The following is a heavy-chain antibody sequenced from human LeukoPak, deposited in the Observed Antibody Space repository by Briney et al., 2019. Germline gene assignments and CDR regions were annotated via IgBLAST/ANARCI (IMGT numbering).Heavy chain of an antibody. Sequence: GGSLRLSCAASGFTFSSYEMNWVRQAPGKGLEWVSYISSSGSTIYYADSVKGRFTISRGNAKNSLYLQMNGLRAEDTAVYYCAKEGSWFGESYYFDYWGQGTLVTVSS. CDR1: GFTFSSYE. J-gene: IGHJ4*02. D-gene: IGHD3-10*01. V-gene: IGHV3-48*03. CDR3: AKEGSWFGESYYFDY. CDR2: ISSSGSTI.